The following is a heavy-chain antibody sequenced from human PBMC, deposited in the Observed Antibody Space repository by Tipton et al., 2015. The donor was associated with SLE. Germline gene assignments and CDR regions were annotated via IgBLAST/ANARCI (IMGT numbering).Heavy chain of an antibody. Sequence: GLVKPSETLSLTCGVSGDSVTSGHYWGWIRQSPGKGLEWIGIVSYTGNTFYNPSLTSRLTISMDRSNNQFSLKLSSVTAADTAVYYCVRDGRGYCDNSGCSEYNWFDPWGQGTLVTVSS. CDR1: GDSVTSGHY. D-gene: IGHD2-15*01. CDR3: VRDGRGYCDNSGCSEYNWFDP. V-gene: IGHV4-38-2*02. CDR2: VSYTGNT. J-gene: IGHJ5*02.